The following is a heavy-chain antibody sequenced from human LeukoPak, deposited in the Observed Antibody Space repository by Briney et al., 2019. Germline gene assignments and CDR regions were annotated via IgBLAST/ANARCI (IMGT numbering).Heavy chain of an antibody. Sequence: GESLKISCKGSGYRFTSHWIAWVRQMPGKGLEWMGIIYPGDSDTRYSPSFQGQVTMSADASIDTAYLRWSSLEASDTAMYFCAFGASNWDQFDYWGQGTLVTVSS. CDR2: IYPGDSDT. J-gene: IGHJ4*02. CDR3: AFGASNWDQFDY. CDR1: GYRFTSHW. V-gene: IGHV5-51*01. D-gene: IGHD7-27*01.